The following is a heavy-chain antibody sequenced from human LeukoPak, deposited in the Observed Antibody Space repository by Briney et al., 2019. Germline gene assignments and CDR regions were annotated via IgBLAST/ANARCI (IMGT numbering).Heavy chain of an antibody. CDR2: ISGYNGST. V-gene: IGHV1-18*01. Sequence: GASVKVSCKASGYTCTSYGISWVRQAPGQGLEWMGWISGYNGSTNYAQKLQGRVTMTTDTSTSTAYMELRSLKSDDTAVYYCASLKNYYDSSGYLVTDAFDIWGQGTMVTVSS. CDR1: GYTCTSYG. CDR3: ASLKNYYDSSGYLVTDAFDI. D-gene: IGHD3-22*01. J-gene: IGHJ3*02.